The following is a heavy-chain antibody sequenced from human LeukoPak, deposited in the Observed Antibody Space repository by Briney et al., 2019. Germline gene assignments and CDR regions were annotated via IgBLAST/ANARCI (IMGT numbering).Heavy chain of an antibody. D-gene: IGHD3-22*01. CDR3: ASGGSGYFLLDY. J-gene: IGHJ4*02. CDR2: IIPILGIA. CDR1: GGTFSSYA. Sequence: SGKVSCKASGGTFSSYAISWVRQAPGQGLEWMGRIIPILGIANYAQKFQGRVTITADKSTSTAYMELSSLRSEDTAVYYCASGGSGYFLLDYWGQGTLVTVSS. V-gene: IGHV1-69*04.